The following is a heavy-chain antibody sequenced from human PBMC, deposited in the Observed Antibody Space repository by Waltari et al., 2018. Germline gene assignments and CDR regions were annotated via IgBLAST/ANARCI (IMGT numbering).Heavy chain of an antibody. CDR3: ARDNEQLVHYYYYGMDV. D-gene: IGHD6-13*01. V-gene: IGHV3-33*01. J-gene: IGHJ6*02. CDR2: IWYDGSNK. Sequence: QVQLVESGGGVVQPGRSLRLSCAASGFTFSSYGMHWVRPAPGKGLEWVAVIWYDGSNKYYADSVKGRFTISRDNSKNTLYLQMNSLRAEDTAVYYCARDNEQLVHYYYYGMDVWGQGTTVTVSS. CDR1: GFTFSSYG.